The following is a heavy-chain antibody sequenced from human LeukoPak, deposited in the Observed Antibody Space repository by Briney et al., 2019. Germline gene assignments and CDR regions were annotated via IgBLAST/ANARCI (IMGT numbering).Heavy chain of an antibody. Sequence: GESLKISCQASGYSFTSYWIGWVRQMPGKGLEWMGIIYPGDSDTRYSPSFQGQVTISAVKSISTAYLQWSSLKASDTAMYYCARSSPSDYDFWSGYFNNWFDPWGQGTLVTVSS. CDR1: GYSFTSYW. J-gene: IGHJ5*02. CDR3: ARSSPSDYDFWSGYFNNWFDP. D-gene: IGHD3-3*01. CDR2: IYPGDSDT. V-gene: IGHV5-51*01.